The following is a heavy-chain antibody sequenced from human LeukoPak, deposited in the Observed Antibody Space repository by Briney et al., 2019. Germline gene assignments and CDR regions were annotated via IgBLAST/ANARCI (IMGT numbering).Heavy chain of an antibody. D-gene: IGHD3-22*01. V-gene: IGHV3-11*01. CDR1: GFTFSDYY. Sequence: PGGSLTLSCAASGFTFSDYYMSWIRQAPGEGLEWVSYISSSGSTIYYADSVKGRFTISRDNARNSLYLQMNSLRAEDTAVYYCARVLYYDSSGYYEGWFDPWGQGTLVTVSS. CDR3: ARVLYYDSSGYYEGWFDP. CDR2: ISSSGSTI. J-gene: IGHJ5*02.